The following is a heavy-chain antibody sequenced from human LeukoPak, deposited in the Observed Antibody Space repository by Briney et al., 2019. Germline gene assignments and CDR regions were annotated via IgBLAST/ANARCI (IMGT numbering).Heavy chain of an antibody. V-gene: IGHV1-18*01. CDR1: GYTFTSYG. CDR2: ISAYNGNT. D-gene: IGHD3-10*02. Sequence: ASVKVSCKASGYTFTSYGISWVRQAPGQGLEWMGWISAYNGNTNYAQKLQGRVTMTTDTSTSTAYMELRCLRSDDTAVYYCARVPECCPHFDYWGQGTLVTVSS. CDR3: ARVPECCPHFDY. J-gene: IGHJ4*02.